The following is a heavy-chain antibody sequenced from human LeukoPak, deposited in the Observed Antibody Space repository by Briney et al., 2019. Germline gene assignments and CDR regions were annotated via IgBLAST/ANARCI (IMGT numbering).Heavy chain of an antibody. Sequence: GGSLRISCAASGFTFSSYGMSWVRQAPGKGLEWVEFIRYDGSNKYFADSVKGRFTISRDSSKNTLYLQMNSLRVDDTAVYYCAKDGTRGIRFGKIPHYFDYWGQGTLVTVSS. V-gene: IGHV3-30*02. D-gene: IGHD3-10*01. CDR3: AKDGTRGIRFGKIPHYFDY. J-gene: IGHJ4*02. CDR1: GFTFSSYG. CDR2: IRYDGSNK.